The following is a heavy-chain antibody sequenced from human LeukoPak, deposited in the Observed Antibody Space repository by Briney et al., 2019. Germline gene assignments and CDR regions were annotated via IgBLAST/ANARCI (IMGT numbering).Heavy chain of an antibody. Sequence: GGSLRLSCTASGFTFGDYAMSWFRQAPGKGLEWVGFIRSKAYGGTTEYAASVKGRFTVSRDDSKSIAYLQMNSLKTEDTAVYYCTRRASRGCGGSCYIPPFDYWGQGTLVTVSS. CDR1: GFTFGDYA. J-gene: IGHJ4*02. D-gene: IGHD2-15*01. CDR3: TRRASRGCGGSCYIPPFDY. CDR2: IRSKAYGGTT. V-gene: IGHV3-49*03.